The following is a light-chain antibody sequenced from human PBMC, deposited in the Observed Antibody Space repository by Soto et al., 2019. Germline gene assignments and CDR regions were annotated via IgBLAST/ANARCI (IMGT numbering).Light chain of an antibody. J-gene: IGKJ1*01. V-gene: IGKV3-15*01. Sequence: EIVMTQSPATLSVSPGETATLSCRASQSVNRKVAWYQQKPGQAPRLLIYGASTGATDIPDRFSGSGSGTEFTLTFSSLQSEDFAVYYCQQYDKWPRWTFGQGTKVEIK. CDR3: QQYDKWPRWT. CDR1: QSVNRK. CDR2: GAS.